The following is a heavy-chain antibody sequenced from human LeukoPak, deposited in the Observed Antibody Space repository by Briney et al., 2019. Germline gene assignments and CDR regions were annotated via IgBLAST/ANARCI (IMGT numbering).Heavy chain of an antibody. J-gene: IGHJ3*02. Sequence: PGGSLRLSCAASGFTFSSYSMSWVRQAPGKGLEWVSFISSSRSYTHYADSVKGRFTISRDNAKNSLYLQMNSLRAEDTAVYYCANLLWFGDPAFDIWGQGTMVTVSS. CDR2: ISSSRSYT. V-gene: IGHV3-21*04. D-gene: IGHD3-10*01. CDR1: GFTFSSYS. CDR3: ANLLWFGDPAFDI.